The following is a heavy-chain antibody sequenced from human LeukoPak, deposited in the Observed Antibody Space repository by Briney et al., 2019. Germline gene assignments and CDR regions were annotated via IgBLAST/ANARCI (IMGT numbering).Heavy chain of an antibody. Sequence: GGSLRLSCAASGFTFDDYGMSWVRQAPGKGLEWVSGINWNGGSTGYADSVKGRFTISRDNAKNSLYLQMDSLRAEDTALYYCARDPGVVGVTGVFDYWGQGTLVTVSS. CDR2: INWNGGST. J-gene: IGHJ4*02. D-gene: IGHD2-21*02. CDR3: ARDPGVVGVTGVFDY. V-gene: IGHV3-20*04. CDR1: GFTFDDYG.